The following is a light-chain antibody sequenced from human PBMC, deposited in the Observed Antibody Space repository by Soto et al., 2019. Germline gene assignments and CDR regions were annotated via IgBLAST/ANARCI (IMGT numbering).Light chain of an antibody. J-gene: IGLJ3*02. CDR2: GNS. V-gene: IGLV1-40*01. CDR1: SSNIGAGYD. Sequence: QSVLTQPPSVSGAQGQRVTISCTGSSSNIGAGYDVHWYQQLPGTAPKLLIYGNSNRPSGVPDRFSGSKSGTSASLAITGLQAEDEADYYCQSYDSRLSGWVFGGGTKLTVL. CDR3: QSYDSRLSGWV.